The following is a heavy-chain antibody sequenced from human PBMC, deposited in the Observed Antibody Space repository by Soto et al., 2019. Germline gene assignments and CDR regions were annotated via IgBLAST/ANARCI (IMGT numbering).Heavy chain of an antibody. V-gene: IGHV3-23*01. Sequence: GGSLRLSSAASGFKFSSYAMRWVRQAPGKGLEWVSAISGSGGSTYYADSVKGRFTISRDNSKNTLYLQMNSLRAEDTAVYYCAKDHGYGDYAAFDYWGQGTLVTVSS. CDR3: AKDHGYGDYAAFDY. J-gene: IGHJ4*02. CDR1: GFKFSSYA. D-gene: IGHD4-17*01. CDR2: ISGSGGST.